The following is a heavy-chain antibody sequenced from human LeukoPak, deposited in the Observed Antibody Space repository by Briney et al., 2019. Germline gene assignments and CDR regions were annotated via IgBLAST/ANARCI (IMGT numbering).Heavy chain of an antibody. Sequence: GGSLRLSCAASGFTFSSYAMHWVRRAPGKGLEWVAVISYDGSNKYYADSVKGRFTISRDNSKNTLYLQMNSLRAEDTAVYYCIAVAVRFEEPLDAFDIWGQGTMVTVSS. CDR2: ISYDGSNK. V-gene: IGHV3-30-3*01. J-gene: IGHJ3*02. D-gene: IGHD6-19*01. CDR1: GFTFSSYA. CDR3: IAVAVRFEEPLDAFDI.